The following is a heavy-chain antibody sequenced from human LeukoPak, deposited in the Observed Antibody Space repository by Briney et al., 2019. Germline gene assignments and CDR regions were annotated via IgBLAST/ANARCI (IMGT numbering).Heavy chain of an antibody. J-gene: IGHJ5*02. CDR1: GGSISSYY. V-gene: IGHV4-4*07. CDR3: ARYGDYDWIDP. D-gene: IGHD4-17*01. Sequence: SSETLSLTCTVSGGSISSYYWTWIRQPAAKGLEWIGRIYSSGSTNYNPSLKSRVTMSVDTSKNQFSLRLTSLSAADTAVYYCARYGDYDWIDPWGQGTLVTVSS. CDR2: IYSSGST.